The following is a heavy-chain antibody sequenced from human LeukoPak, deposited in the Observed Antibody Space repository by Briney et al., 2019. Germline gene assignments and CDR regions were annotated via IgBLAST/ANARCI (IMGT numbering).Heavy chain of an antibody. CDR1: GFTFSSYT. V-gene: IGHV3-30-3*01. J-gene: IGHJ4*02. D-gene: IGHD4-11*01. Sequence: PGGSLRLSCAASGFTFSSYTFYWFRQPPGKGLEWVASVSVEGIGRFFPGSVEGRFTISRDNSKNTVYLQMNNLRPEDTAVYFCATVTKVNADFWGQGTLVTVSS. CDR2: VSVEGIGR. CDR3: ATVTKVNADF.